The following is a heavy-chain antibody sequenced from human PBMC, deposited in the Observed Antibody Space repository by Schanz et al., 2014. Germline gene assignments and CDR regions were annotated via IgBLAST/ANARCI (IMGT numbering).Heavy chain of an antibody. CDR3: AKDYQDCSSTSCYTGYYYMDV. CDR2: ISPTGSST. D-gene: IGHD2-2*02. V-gene: IGHV3-23*01. J-gene: IGHJ6*03. Sequence: DVQLLESGGGLVQPGESLRLSCAASGFTFTTYAMTWVRQAPGKGLEWVSNISPTGSSTYYADSVKGRFTISRDNSKNTLYLQMNSLRAEDTAVYYCAKDYQDCSSTSCYTGYYYMDVWGKGTTXTVSS. CDR1: GFTFTTYA.